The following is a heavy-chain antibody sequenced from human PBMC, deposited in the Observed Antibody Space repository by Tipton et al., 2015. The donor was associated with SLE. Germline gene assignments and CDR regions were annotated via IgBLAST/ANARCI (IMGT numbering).Heavy chain of an antibody. V-gene: IGHV4-4*08. D-gene: IGHD3-10*01. CDR2: IYTSGST. CDR3: ARERGYFDL. J-gene: IGHJ2*01. CDR1: GASIRSHY. Sequence: TLSLTCTVSGASIRSHYWSWFRQPPGKGLEWIGYIYTSGSTNNNPSLKSRGTISVDTSKNQFALQLSSVTAADTAVYYCARERGYFDLWGRGTLVTVSS.